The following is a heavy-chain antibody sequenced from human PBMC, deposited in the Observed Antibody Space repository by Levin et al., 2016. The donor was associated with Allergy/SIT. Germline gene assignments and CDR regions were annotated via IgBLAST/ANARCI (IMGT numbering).Heavy chain of an antibody. J-gene: IGHJ2*01. CDR3: ARSSGAVVPAANWYFDL. Sequence: GSLRLSCTVSGGSISSGDYYWSWIRQPPGKGLEWIGYIYYSGSTNYNPSLKSRVTISVDTSKNQFSLKLSSVTAADTAVYYCARSSGAVVPAANWYFDLWGRGTLVTVSS. V-gene: IGHV4-61*08. D-gene: IGHD2-2*01. CDR1: GGSISSGDYY. CDR2: IYYSGST.